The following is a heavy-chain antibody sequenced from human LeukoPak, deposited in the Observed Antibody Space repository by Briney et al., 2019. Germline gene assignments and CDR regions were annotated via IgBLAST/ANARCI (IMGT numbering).Heavy chain of an antibody. J-gene: IGHJ4*02. CDR1: GFTFSSYA. Sequence: PGRPLRLSCAASGFTFSSYAMHWVRQAPGKGLEWVAVISYDGSNKYYADSVKGRFTISRDNSKNTLYLQMNSLRAEDTAVYYCARDIVPAAVDHFDYWGQGTLVTVSS. CDR2: ISYDGSNK. CDR3: ARDIVPAAVDHFDY. D-gene: IGHD2-2*01. V-gene: IGHV3-30*04.